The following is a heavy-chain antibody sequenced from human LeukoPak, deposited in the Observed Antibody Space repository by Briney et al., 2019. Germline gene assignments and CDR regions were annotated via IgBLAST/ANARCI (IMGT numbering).Heavy chain of an antibody. CDR1: GLTFSSYA. D-gene: IGHD4-23*01. CDR3: AKDLSPRLRWLLDY. V-gene: IGHV3-23*01. J-gene: IGHJ4*02. CDR2: ITSSGGTT. Sequence: PGGSLRLSCAASGLTFSSYAMTWVRQAPGKGLEWVSTITSSGGTTYYADSVKGRFTVSRDSSKNTLYLQMGSLRVEDTAVYYCAKDLSPRLRWLLDYWGQGTLVTVSS.